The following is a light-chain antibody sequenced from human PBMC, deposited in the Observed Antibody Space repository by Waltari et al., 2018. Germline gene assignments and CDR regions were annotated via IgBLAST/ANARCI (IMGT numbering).Light chain of an antibody. Sequence: SYELTQPPSVSVSPGQTATITCSGDKLGDKYACWYQQRPGQSPTLVIYHDTKRPSGIPERLSGSNSGNPATLTISGAQAMDEADYYCQAWDSNTVVFGGGTKLTVL. CDR3: QAWDSNTVV. V-gene: IGLV3-1*01. CDR1: KLGDKY. CDR2: HDT. J-gene: IGLJ2*01.